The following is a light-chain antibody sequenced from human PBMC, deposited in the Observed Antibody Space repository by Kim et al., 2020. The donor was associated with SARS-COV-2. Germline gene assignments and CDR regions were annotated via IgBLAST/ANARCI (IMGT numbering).Light chain of an antibody. V-gene: IGKV3-20*01. CDR2: GAS. J-gene: IGKJ3*01. CDR3: QQYGSSSFT. Sequence: EIVLTQSPGTLSLSPGERATLSCRASQSVNSNYLAWYQQKPGQPPRLLIYGASNRATGIPDRFSGSGSGTDFTLTISRPEPEDFAVYYCQQYGSSSFTFGPGTKVDIK. CDR1: QSVNSNY.